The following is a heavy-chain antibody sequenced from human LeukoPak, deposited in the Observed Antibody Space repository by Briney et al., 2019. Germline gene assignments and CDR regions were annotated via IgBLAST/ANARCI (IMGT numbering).Heavy chain of an antibody. CDR2: TFHSGNT. CDR3: AREISVADSWFDP. D-gene: IGHD6-19*01. J-gene: IGHJ5*02. V-gene: IGHV4-31*03. CDR1: GGPIISGGSY. Sequence: SETLSLTCTVSGGPIISGGSYWTWIRQHPGRGLEYIGYTFHSGNTYYNPSLKSRVSISVDTSKNQFSLQLSSVTAADTAVYYCAREISVADSWFDPWGQGTLVTVSS.